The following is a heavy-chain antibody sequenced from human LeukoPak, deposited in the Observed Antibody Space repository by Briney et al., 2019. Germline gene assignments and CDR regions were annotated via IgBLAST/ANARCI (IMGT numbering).Heavy chain of an antibody. D-gene: IGHD3-22*01. J-gene: IGHJ3*02. CDR3: AKDRGGIVVLISDAVDI. CDR1: GFTFSDYY. CDR2: ISGSGDRA. V-gene: IGHV3-23*01. Sequence: PGGSLRLSCAASGFTFSDYYMSWIRQAPGKGLEWVSSISGSGDRACHADSVKGRFTISRDNSKNTLYLQMNSLRAEDTAVYYCAKDRGGIVVLISDAVDIWGQGTMVTVSS.